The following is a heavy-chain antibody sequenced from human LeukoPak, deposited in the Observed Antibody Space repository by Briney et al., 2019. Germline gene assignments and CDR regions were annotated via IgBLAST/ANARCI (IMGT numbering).Heavy chain of an antibody. Sequence: ASVKVSCKASGYTFTGYYMHWVRQAPGQGLEWMGWINPNSGGTNYAQKFQGRVTMTRDTSISTAYMELSRLRSDDTAAYYCASDMYCSGGSCYYADYWGQGTLVTVSS. J-gene: IGHJ4*02. CDR2: INPNSGGT. CDR3: ASDMYCSGGSCYYADY. V-gene: IGHV1-2*02. CDR1: GYTFTGYY. D-gene: IGHD2-15*01.